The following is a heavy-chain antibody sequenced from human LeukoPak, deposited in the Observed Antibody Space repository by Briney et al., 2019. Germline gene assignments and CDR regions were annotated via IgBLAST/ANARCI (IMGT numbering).Heavy chain of an antibody. CDR1: GFTLSSYS. J-gene: IGHJ4*02. Sequence: GGSLRLSCAASGFTLSSYSMNWVRQAPGKGLEWVSYISSSSSSIYYADSVKGRFTISRDNAKNSLYLQMNSLRAEDTAVYYCARDGWLPQGLGFDSWGQGTLVTVSS. CDR2: ISSSSSSI. CDR3: ARDGWLPQGLGFDS. V-gene: IGHV3-48*01. D-gene: IGHD5-12*01.